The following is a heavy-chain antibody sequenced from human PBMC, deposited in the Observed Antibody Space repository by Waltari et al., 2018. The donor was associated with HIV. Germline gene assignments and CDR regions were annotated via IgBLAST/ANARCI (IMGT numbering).Heavy chain of an antibody. CDR1: GFTFADAW. D-gene: IGHD7-27*01. V-gene: IGHV3-15*07. CDR2: NKGNTVAWTR. J-gene: IGHJ4*02. CDR3: AAGTGRSDFDY. Sequence: EVQLVESGGGLVEPGGSLRLSCAASGFTFADAWMNWVRQAPGKGLEWIARNKGNTVAWTRDVAAPVKGRFSISRKYLKNTVDLQMNNLKSEDTTLYYCAAGTGRSDFDYWGQGTLVTVSS.